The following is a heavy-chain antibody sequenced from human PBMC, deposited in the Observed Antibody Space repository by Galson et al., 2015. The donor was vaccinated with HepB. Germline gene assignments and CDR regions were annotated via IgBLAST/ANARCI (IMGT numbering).Heavy chain of an antibody. CDR3: ATPYHTGDFDF. CDR1: RFTFSTYE. V-gene: IGHV3-30*04. CDR2: ISSDGSST. J-gene: IGHJ4*02. Sequence: SLRLSCAASRFTFSTYEMHWVRQAPGKGLEWLSFISSDGSSTYYTDSVKGRFTISRDNSKNTLYLQMESLIVEDTATYYCATPYHTGDFDFWGQGTLVTVSS. D-gene: IGHD3-3*01.